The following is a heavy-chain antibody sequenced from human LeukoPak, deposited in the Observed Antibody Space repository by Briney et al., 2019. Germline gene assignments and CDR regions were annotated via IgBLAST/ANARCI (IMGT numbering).Heavy chain of an antibody. CDR3: ARGPKVGATPSVY. V-gene: IGHV4-34*01. Sequence: SETLSLICAVYGGSFSGYYWSWLRQPPGKGLEWIGEINHSGSTNYNPSLKSRVTISVDTSKNQFSLKLSSVTAADTAVYYCARGPKVGATPSVYWGQGTLVTVSS. J-gene: IGHJ4*02. D-gene: IGHD1-26*01. CDR2: INHSGST. CDR1: GGSFSGYY.